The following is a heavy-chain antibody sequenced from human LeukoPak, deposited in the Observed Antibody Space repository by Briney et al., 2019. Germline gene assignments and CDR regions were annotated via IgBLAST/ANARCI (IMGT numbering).Heavy chain of an antibody. Sequence: GGSLRLSCAASGFSFSNYSMIWVRQAPGKGLEWVSYTSFSSTPNSYADSVKGRFTISRDNAKNSLFLQLNSLRAEDTAVYYCARVVGATQFGYYYYYMDVWGKGATVTVSS. J-gene: IGHJ6*03. CDR1: GFSFSNYS. V-gene: IGHV3-48*01. CDR2: TSFSSTPN. CDR3: ARVVGATQFGYYYYYMDV. D-gene: IGHD1-26*01.